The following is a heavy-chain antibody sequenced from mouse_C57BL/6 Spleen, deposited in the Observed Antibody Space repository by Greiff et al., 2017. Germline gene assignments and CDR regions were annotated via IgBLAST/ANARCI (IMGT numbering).Heavy chain of an antibody. CDR1: GYTFTDYY. J-gene: IGHJ4*01. D-gene: IGHD1-1*01. V-gene: IGHV1-75*01. CDR2: IFPGSGST. Sequence: QVQLQQSGPELVKPGASVKISCKASGYTFTDYYINWVKQRPGQGLEWIGWIFPGSGSTYYNEKFKGKATLTVDKSSSTAYMLLSILTSEDSAVYFCASYYYGSSGAMDYWGQGTSVTVSS. CDR3: ASYYYGSSGAMDY.